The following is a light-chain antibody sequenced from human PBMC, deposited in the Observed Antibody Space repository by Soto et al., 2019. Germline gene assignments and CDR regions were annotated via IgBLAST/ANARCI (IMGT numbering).Light chain of an antibody. Sequence: EIVLTQSPGTLSLSPGERATLSCRASQSVSNSYLAWYQQKPGQAPRLLFIGTSTRATGIADRVSGSGSGTDFTLTISRPEPEDFGVYYCQQYGSSPPTFGQGTKVEIK. J-gene: IGKJ1*01. CDR1: QSVSNSY. CDR2: GTS. V-gene: IGKV3-20*01. CDR3: QQYGSSPPT.